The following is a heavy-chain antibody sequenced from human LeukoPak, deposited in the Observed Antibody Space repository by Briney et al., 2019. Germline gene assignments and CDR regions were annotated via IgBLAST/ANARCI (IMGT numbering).Heavy chain of an antibody. CDR1: GYTFTGYY. Sequence: VSVTVSCKASGYTFTGYYIHWVRQAPGQGLEWMGWISPDSGGTNYAQKFQGRVTMTRDTSISTAYMELRGLTSDDTAVYYCARGFIVDTAPEYYYYYYMDVWGKGTTVTVSS. CDR3: ARGFIVDTAPEYYYYYYMDV. V-gene: IGHV1-2*02. J-gene: IGHJ6*03. D-gene: IGHD5-18*01. CDR2: ISPDSGGT.